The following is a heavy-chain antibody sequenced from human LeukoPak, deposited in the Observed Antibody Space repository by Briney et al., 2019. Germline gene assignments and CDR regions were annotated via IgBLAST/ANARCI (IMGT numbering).Heavy chain of an antibody. CDR2: IGSDGNKK. CDR3: ARGRYSTSWKDY. Sequence: GRSLRLSCAASGFTFSSYAMHWVREAPGKGLEWVALIGSDGNKKYYADSVKGRFSISRDNSNNTLYLKMNSLGVEDTAVYYCARGRYSTSWKDYWGQGTLVTVSS. V-gene: IGHV3-33*01. D-gene: IGHD2-2*01. CDR1: GFTFSSYA. J-gene: IGHJ4*02.